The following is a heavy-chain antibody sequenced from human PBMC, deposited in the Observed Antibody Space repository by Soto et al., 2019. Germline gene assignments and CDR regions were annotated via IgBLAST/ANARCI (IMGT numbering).Heavy chain of an antibody. CDR2: IYYSGSI. CDR1: GGPISSSSYY. D-gene: IGHD6-19*01. CDR3: ARQSSGWYNWFDP. J-gene: IGHJ5*02. V-gene: IGHV4-39*01. Sequence: SETLSLTCSVSGGPISSSSYYWGWIRQPPGKGLEWIGSIYYSGSIYYNPSLKSRVTISVDTSKNQFSLKLSSVTAAETAVYYCARQSSGWYNWFDPWGQGTLVT.